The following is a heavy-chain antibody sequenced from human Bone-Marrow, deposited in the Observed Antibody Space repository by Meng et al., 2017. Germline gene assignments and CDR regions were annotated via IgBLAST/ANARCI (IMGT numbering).Heavy chain of an antibody. D-gene: IGHD5-12*01. J-gene: IGHJ6*02. V-gene: IGHV3-48*04. CDR2: ISDSGSII. CDR1: GSTFSSYR. CDR3: ASYSGRKRGYYYGMDV. Sequence: GGSLRPSGAPSGSTFSSYRRYWVRRAPGKGLGGVSYISDSGSIIYYADSVKGRFTTSRNDAKNSLCLQMNSLRADDTAVYYCASYSGRKRGYYYGMDVWGQGTTVTVSS.